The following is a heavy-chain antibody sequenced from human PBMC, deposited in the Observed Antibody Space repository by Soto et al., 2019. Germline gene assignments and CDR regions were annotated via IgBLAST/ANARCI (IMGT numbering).Heavy chain of an antibody. CDR3: ARRSSGWYFDY. CDR2: ISGSGDST. CDR1: GFTFNSYA. D-gene: IGHD6-19*01. J-gene: IGHJ4*02. Sequence: VQLLESGGGLVQPGGSLRLSCAASGFTFNSYAMNWVRQAPGKGLEWVSVISGSGDSTYYADSVKGRFTISRDNSKNTLYLQMNSLRAEDTAVYYCARRSSGWYFDYWGQGTLVTVSS. V-gene: IGHV3-23*01.